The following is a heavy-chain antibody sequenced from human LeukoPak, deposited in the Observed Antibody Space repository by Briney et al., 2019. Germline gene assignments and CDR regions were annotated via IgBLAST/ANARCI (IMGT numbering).Heavy chain of an antibody. CDR3: ARILERAYDFWSGYYGDDY. Sequence: GASVKVSCKASGYTFTGYYMHWVRQAPGQGLEWMGWISAYNGNTNYAQKLQGRVTMTTDTSTSTAYMELRSLRSDDTAVYYCARILERAYDFWSGYYGDDYWGQGTLVTVSS. CDR1: GYTFTGYY. V-gene: IGHV1-18*04. J-gene: IGHJ4*02. D-gene: IGHD3-3*01. CDR2: ISAYNGNT.